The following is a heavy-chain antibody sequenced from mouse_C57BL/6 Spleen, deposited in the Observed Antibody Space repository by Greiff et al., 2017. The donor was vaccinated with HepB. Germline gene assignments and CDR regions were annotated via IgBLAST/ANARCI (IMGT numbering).Heavy chain of an antibody. CDR1: GYTFTDYY. J-gene: IGHJ1*03. CDR2: INPYNGGT. CDR3: ARFHYGSSLDGYFDV. V-gene: IGHV1-19*01. D-gene: IGHD1-1*01. Sequence: VQLQQSGPVLVKPGASVKMSCKASGYTFTDYYMNWVKQSHGKSLEWIGVINPYNGGTSYNQKFKGKATLTVDKSSSTAYMELSSLTSEDSAVYYCARFHYGSSLDGYFDVWGTGTTVTVSS.